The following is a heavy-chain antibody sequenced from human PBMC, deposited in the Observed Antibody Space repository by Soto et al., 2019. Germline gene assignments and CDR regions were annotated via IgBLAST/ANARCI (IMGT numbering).Heavy chain of an antibody. CDR2: MNPNSDNT. D-gene: IGHD3-22*01. CDR1: GYTFTSYD. CDR3: ARGPAFNYYDSSGYYNDY. J-gene: IGHJ4*02. Sequence: QVQLVQSGAEVKKPGASVKVSCKASGYTFTSYDINWVRQATGQGLEWMGWMNPNSDNTGYAQKFQGRVTMTRNTSISTAYMELSSLRSEDTAVYYCARGPAFNYYDSSGYYNDYWGQGTLVTVSS. V-gene: IGHV1-8*01.